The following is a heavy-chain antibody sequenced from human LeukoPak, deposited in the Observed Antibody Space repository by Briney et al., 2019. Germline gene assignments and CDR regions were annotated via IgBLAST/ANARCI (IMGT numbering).Heavy chain of an antibody. CDR2: IRSKAYGGTT. D-gene: IGHD3-10*01. Sequence: GGSLRLSCTASGFTFGDYAMSWVRQAPGKGLEWVGFIRSKAYGGTTEYAASVKGRFTISRDDSKSIAYLQMNSLKTEDTAVYYCTREIDYYGSGSSYWGQGTLVTASS. CDR3: TREIDYYGSGSSY. V-gene: IGHV3-49*04. J-gene: IGHJ4*02. CDR1: GFTFGDYA.